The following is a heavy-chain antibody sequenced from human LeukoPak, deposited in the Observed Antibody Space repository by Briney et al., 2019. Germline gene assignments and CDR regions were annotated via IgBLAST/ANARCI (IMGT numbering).Heavy chain of an antibody. CDR2: IYYSGGT. J-gene: IGHJ3*02. V-gene: IGHV4-59*01. CDR1: GGSISSYY. Sequence: SETLSLTCTVSGGSISSYYWNWIRQPPGRGLQWIGYIYYSGGTNYNPSLKSRVTISVDTSKNQFSLNLSSVAAADTAVYHCAREGILAYSGRSTSSYAFDIWGQGTMVTVSS. CDR3: AREGILAYSGRSTSSYAFDI. D-gene: IGHD1-26*01.